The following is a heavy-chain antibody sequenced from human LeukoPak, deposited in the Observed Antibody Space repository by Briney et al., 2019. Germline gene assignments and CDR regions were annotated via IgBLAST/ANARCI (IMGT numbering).Heavy chain of an antibody. CDR2: ISGSGGST. V-gene: IGHV3-23*01. Sequence: GGSLRLSCAASGFTFSSYAMSWVRQAPGKGLEWVSAISGSGGSTYYADSVKGRFAISRDNSKNTLYLQMNSLGAEDTAVYYCAKDQSSRSIGDAFDIWGQGTMVTVSS. CDR1: GFTFSSYA. J-gene: IGHJ3*02. CDR3: AKDQSSRSIGDAFDI. D-gene: IGHD2-15*01.